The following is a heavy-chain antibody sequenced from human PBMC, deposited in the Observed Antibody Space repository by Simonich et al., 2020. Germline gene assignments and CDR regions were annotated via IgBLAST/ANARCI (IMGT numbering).Heavy chain of an antibody. D-gene: IGHD7-27*01. CDR3: ARGPRWTGDDAFDI. J-gene: IGHJ3*02. V-gene: IGHV1-2*02. CDR1: GYTFTGYY. Sequence: QVQLVQSGAEVKKPGASVKVSCKASGYTFTGYYMHWVRQAPGKGLDRKGWINPYRSRTNDAQKFQGMVTMTRDTSISTAYMELSRLRSDDTAVYYCARGPRWTGDDAFDIWGQGTMVTVSS. CDR2: INPYRSRT.